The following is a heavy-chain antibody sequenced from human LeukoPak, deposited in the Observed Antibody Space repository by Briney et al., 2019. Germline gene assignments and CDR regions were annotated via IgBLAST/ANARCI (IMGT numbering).Heavy chain of an antibody. V-gene: IGHV4-34*01. D-gene: IGHD5-24*01. CDR1: GGSFSGYY. CDR2: VNHSGST. Sequence: KPSETLSLTCAVYGGSFSGYYWNWFRQPPGKGREWIGEVNHSGSTNYNPSLKSRVTISVDLSKNQFSLKLSSVTAADTSVYYCARADDYYYYGMDVWGQGTTVTVSS. CDR3: ARADDYYYYGMDV. J-gene: IGHJ6*02.